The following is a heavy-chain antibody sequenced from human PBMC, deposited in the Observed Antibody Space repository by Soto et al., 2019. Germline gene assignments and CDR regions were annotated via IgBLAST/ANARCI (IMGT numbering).Heavy chain of an antibody. Sequence: QVQLQESGPGLVKPSQTLSLTCTVSGGSISSSGYYWSWIRQHPGKGLEWIGYIYYSGSTYYNPSXKXXVTISVDTSKNQFSLKLSSVTAADTAVYYCARDRDGGTFDIWGQGTMVTVSS. D-gene: IGHD3-16*01. V-gene: IGHV4-31*03. J-gene: IGHJ3*02. CDR3: ARDRDGGTFDI. CDR2: IYYSGST. CDR1: GGSISSSGYY.